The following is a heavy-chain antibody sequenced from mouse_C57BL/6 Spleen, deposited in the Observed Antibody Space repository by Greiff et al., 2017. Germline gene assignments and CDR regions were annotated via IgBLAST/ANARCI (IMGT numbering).Heavy chain of an antibody. CDR1: GYTFTSYW. CDR2: IYPGSGST. CDR3: ARFITTVVELDY. V-gene: IGHV1-55*01. D-gene: IGHD1-1*01. J-gene: IGHJ2*01. Sequence: QVQLQQPGAELVKPGASVKMSCKASGYTFTSYWITWVKQRPGQGLEWIGDIYPGSGSTNYNEKFKSKATLTVDTSSSTAYMQLSSLTSEDSAVYYGARFITTVVELDYWGQGTTLTVSS.